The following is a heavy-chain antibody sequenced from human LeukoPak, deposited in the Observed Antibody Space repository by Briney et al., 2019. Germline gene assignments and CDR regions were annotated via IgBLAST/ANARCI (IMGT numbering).Heavy chain of an antibody. V-gene: IGHV3-74*01. D-gene: IGHD3-16*01. J-gene: IGHJ6*02. CDR1: GFTFTTYW. Sequence: PGGSLTLSCAASGFTFTTYWMHWVRQAPGKGLVWISRVKGDGSHTNYAESVTGRLTIFRDNAKNTVYLQMNSLRAEDTAVYYCARSEYEYGYGHWGLDVWGQGTTVTVSS. CDR2: VKGDGSHT. CDR3: ARSEYEYGYGHWGLDV.